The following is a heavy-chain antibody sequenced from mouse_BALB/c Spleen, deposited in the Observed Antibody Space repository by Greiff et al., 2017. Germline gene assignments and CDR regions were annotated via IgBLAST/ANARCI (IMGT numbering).Heavy chain of an antibody. Sequence: EVQVVESGGGLVQPGGSLTLSCAASGFTFSSYTMSWVRQTPEKRLEWVAYISNGGGSTYYPDTVKGRFTISRDNAKNTLYLQMSSLKSEDTAMYYCARHDGVLAGAMDYWGQGTSVTVSS. CDR3: ARHDGVLAGAMDY. CDR1: GFTFSSYT. J-gene: IGHJ4*01. D-gene: IGHD2-3*01. CDR2: ISNGGGST. V-gene: IGHV5-12-2*01.